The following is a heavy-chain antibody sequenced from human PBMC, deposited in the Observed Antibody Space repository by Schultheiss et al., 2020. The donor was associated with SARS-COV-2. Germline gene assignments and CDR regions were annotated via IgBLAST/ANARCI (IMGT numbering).Heavy chain of an antibody. CDR1: GGSISSYY. J-gene: IGHJ4*02. D-gene: IGHD3-10*01. Sequence: SETLSLTCTVSGGSISSYYWSWIRQPPGKGLEWIGYIYYSGSTNYNPSLKSRVTMSVDTSKNQFSLKLSSVTAADTAVYYCARDRRTYYGSDFDYWGQGTLVTVSS. V-gene: IGHV4-59*12. CDR3: ARDRRTYYGSDFDY. CDR2: IYYSGST.